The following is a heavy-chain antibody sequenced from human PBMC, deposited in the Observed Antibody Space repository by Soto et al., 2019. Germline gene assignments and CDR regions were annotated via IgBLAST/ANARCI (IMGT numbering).Heavy chain of an antibody. CDR3: ARDGRGYYDSSGYYYPFNWFDP. Sequence: GGSLRLSCAASGFTFSSYAMHWVRQAPGKGLEWVAVISYDGSNKYYADSVKGRFTISRDNSKNTLYLQMNSLRAEDTAVYYCARDGRGYYDSSGYYYPFNWFDPWGQGTLVTVSS. CDR1: GFTFSSYA. J-gene: IGHJ5*02. CDR2: ISYDGSNK. V-gene: IGHV3-30-3*01. D-gene: IGHD3-22*01.